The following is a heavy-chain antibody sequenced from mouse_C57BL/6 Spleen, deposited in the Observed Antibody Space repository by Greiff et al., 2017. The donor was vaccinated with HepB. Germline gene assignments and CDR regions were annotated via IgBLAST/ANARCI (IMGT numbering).Heavy chain of an antibody. CDR2: ISSGSSTI. V-gene: IGHV5-17*01. CDR3: VKITFYYAMDY. Sequence: LVESGGGLVKPGGSLKLSCAASGFTFSDYGMHWVRQAPEKGLEWVAYISSGSSTIYYADTVKGRFTISRDNAKNTLFLQMTSLRSEDTAMYYCVKITFYYAMDYWGQGTSVTVSS. CDR1: GFTFSDYG. D-gene: IGHD1-3*01. J-gene: IGHJ4*01.